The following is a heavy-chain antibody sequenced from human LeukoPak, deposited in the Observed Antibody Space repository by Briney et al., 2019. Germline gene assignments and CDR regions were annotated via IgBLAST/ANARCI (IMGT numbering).Heavy chain of an antibody. CDR1: GYTFTNYG. Sequence: GASVKVSCKASGYTFTNYGISWVRQAPGQGLEWMGGISIYNGNTDYAQKLRGRVTMTTDTSTSTAYMALRSLRPDDTAVYYCARITYDFWSGYYMPDDPWGQGTLVTVSS. J-gene: IGHJ5*02. D-gene: IGHD3-3*01. CDR2: ISIYNGNT. V-gene: IGHV1-18*01. CDR3: ARITYDFWSGYYMPDDP.